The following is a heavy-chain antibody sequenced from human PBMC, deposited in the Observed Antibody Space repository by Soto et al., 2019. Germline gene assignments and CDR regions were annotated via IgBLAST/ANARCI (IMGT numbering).Heavy chain of an antibody. J-gene: IGHJ4*02. D-gene: IGHD3-10*01. CDR2: IYWDDDK. CDR3: AHSQPLWSGDLFGN. CDR1: GFSLSTSGVG. Sequence: QITLKESGPTLVKPTQPLTLTCTFSGFSLSTSGVGVGWIRQPPGKALEWLALIYWDDDKRYSPSLKSRLTITKHTSKNHEVPTITNLDPVDTATSYFAHSQPLWSGDLFGNWGQGTLVTVSS. V-gene: IGHV2-5*02.